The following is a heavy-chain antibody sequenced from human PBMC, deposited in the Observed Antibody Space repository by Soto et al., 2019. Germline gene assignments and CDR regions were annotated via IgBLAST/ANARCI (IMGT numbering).Heavy chain of an antibody. CDR2: IYYSGST. D-gene: IGHD6-6*01. V-gene: IGHV4-31*03. J-gene: IGHJ6*02. CDR3: ARAFSTSIAAPYGMDV. Sequence: PSETLSLTCSVSGGSISSSSYYWGWIRQPPGKGLEWIGYIYYSGSTYYNPSLKSRVTISVDTSKNQFSLKLSSVTAADTAVYYCARAFSTSIAAPYGMDVWGQGTTVTVSS. CDR1: GGSISSSSYY.